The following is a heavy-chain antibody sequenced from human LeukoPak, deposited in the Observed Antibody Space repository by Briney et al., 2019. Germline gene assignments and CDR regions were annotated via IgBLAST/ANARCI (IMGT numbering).Heavy chain of an antibody. J-gene: IGHJ4*02. CDR1: GFTFSSYA. CDR2: VPYDGIKK. V-gene: IGHV3-30-3*01. CDR3: ARGSSGPLENYFDY. Sequence: PGGSLGLSCGASGFTFSSYAIHWVRQVPGKGLEWVAVVPYDGIKKYYADSVKGRFTISRDNSKNTLYLQMNSLRVEDTAVYYCARGSSGPLENYFDYWGRGTLVTVSS. D-gene: IGHD2-15*01.